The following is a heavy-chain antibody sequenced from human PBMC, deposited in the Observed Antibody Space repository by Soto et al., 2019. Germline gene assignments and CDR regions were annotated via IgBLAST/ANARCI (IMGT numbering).Heavy chain of an antibody. D-gene: IGHD3-22*01. J-gene: IGHJ3*02. CDR3: ARAFLIGSSGYYRLAFDI. Sequence: GASVKVSCKASGYTFTGYYMHWVRQAPGQGLEWMGWINPNSGGTNYAQKFQGRVTMTRDTSISTAYMELSRLRSDDTAVYYCARAFLIGSSGYYRLAFDIWGQGTMVTVS. CDR2: INPNSGGT. V-gene: IGHV1-2*02. CDR1: GYTFTGYY.